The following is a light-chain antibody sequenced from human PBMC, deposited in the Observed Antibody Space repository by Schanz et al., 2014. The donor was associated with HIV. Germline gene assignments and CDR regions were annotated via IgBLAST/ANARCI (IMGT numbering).Light chain of an antibody. CDR1: QMFISSY. Sequence: EIVLTQSPGTLSLSPGERATLSCRASQMFISSYLAWYQQKPGQAPRLLIYGASTRATGIPDRFSGSGSGTDFTLTISRLEPEDFAVYYCQQYGDSPPLTFGGGTKVEIK. CDR2: GAS. V-gene: IGKV3-20*01. CDR3: QQYGDSPPLT. J-gene: IGKJ4*01.